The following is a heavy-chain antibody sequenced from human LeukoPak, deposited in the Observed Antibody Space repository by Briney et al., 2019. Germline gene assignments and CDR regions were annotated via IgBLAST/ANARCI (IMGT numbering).Heavy chain of an antibody. Sequence: GGTLRLSCAASGFTFSSYGMSWVRQAPGKGLEWVSAISGSGGSTYYADSVKGRFTISRDNSKNTLYLQMNSLRAEDTAVYYCAKQAVVVVLYFDLWGRGTLVTVSS. CDR2: ISGSGGST. D-gene: IGHD2-15*01. V-gene: IGHV3-23*01. J-gene: IGHJ2*01. CDR3: AKQAVVVVLYFDL. CDR1: GFTFSSYG.